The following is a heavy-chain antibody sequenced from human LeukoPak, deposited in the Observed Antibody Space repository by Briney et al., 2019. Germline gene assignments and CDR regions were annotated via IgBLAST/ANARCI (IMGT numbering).Heavy chain of an antibody. CDR3: ARDMGPDYGMDV. CDR1: GFTFSSYE. Sequence: GGSLRLSCAASGFTFSSYEMNWVRQAPGKGLEWVSYISSSGSTIYYADSVKGRFTISRDNAKNSLYLQVNSLRAEDTAVYYCARDMGPDYGMDVWGQGTTVTVSS. J-gene: IGHJ6*02. CDR2: ISSSGSTI. D-gene: IGHD3-10*01. V-gene: IGHV3-48*03.